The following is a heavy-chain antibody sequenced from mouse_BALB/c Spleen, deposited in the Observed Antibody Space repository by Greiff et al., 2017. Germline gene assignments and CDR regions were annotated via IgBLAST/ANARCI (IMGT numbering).Heavy chain of an antibody. V-gene: IGHV5-17*02. D-gene: IGHD2-1*01. CDR2: ISSGSSTI. Sequence: EVKVVESGGGLVQPGGSRKLSCAASGFTFSSFGMHWVRQAPEKGLEWVAYISSGSSTIYYADTVKGRFTISRDNPKNTLCLQMTSLRSEDTAMYYCARIYGNYGFDYWGQGTTLTVSS. J-gene: IGHJ2*01. CDR3: ARIYGNYGFDY. CDR1: GFTFSSFG.